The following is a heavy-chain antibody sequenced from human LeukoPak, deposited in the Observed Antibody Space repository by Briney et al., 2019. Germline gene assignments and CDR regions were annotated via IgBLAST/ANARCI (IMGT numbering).Heavy chain of an antibody. CDR3: ARVSVEATNYFDF. CDR2: INYDGSEK. J-gene: IGHJ4*02. V-gene: IGHV3-7*04. CDR1: GFTFSSYW. Sequence: GGSLRLSCAASGFTFSSYWMSWVRQAPGKGLEWVANINYDGSEKYYVDSVKGRFTISRDNARNSLYLQMNSLRAEDTAVYYCARVSVEATNYFDFRGQGTLVTVSS. D-gene: IGHD1-26*01.